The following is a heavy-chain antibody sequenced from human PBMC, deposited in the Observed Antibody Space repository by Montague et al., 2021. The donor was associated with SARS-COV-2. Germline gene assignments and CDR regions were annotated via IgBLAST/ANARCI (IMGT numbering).Heavy chain of an antibody. V-gene: IGHV4-59*01. CDR2: IYYSGNT. J-gene: IGHJ6*02. CDR1: GGSISSYY. D-gene: IGHD5-24*01. Sequence: SETLSLTCTVSGGSISSYYWSWIRQPPGKGLEWIGYIYYSGNTNXNPSLKSRVTISVDTSKNQFSLKLTSVTAADTAVYYCARVPIVERPFMNLYYGMDVWGQGTTVTVSS. CDR3: ARVPIVERPFMNLYYGMDV.